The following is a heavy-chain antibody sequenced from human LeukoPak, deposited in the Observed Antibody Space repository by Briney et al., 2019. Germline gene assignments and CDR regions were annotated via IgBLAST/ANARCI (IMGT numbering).Heavy chain of an antibody. D-gene: IGHD2-2*01. CDR2: IYQDGSEK. Sequence: PGGSLRLSCAASGFTFSRNLMTWVRQAPGKGLEWVANIYQDGSEKYYVDSVRGRFTISRDNAKNTLYLQMNSLRAEDTAVYYCAREIDIVVVPAGIGGYWGQGTLVTVSS. J-gene: IGHJ4*02. CDR1: GFTFSRNL. CDR3: AREIDIVVVPAGIGGY. V-gene: IGHV3-7*03.